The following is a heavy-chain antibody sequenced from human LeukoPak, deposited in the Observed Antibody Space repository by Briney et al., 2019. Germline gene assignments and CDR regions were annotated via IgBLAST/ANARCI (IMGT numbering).Heavy chain of an antibody. CDR1: GFTFNSYT. J-gene: IGHJ4*02. CDR3: AKKESTVTTFFEN. V-gene: IGHV3-21*04. Sequence: PGGSLRLSCAASGFTFNSYTMNWVRQAPGKGLEWVSSISSSSSRSSYIYYADSVKGRFTISRDNAKNSLYLQMNSLRAEDTAVYYCAKKESTVTTFFENWGQGTLVTVSS. D-gene: IGHD4-17*01. CDR2: ISSSSSRSSYI.